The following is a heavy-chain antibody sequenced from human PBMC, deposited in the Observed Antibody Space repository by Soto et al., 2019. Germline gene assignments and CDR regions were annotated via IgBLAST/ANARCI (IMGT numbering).Heavy chain of an antibody. CDR1: GFTFSSYA. Sequence: GGSLRLSCAASGFTFSSYAMRWVRQAPGKGLEWVSAVSGSGGSTYYADSVKGRFTISRDNSKNTLYLQMNSLRAEDTAVYYCARRGTGPYFDYWGQGSMVTVSS. CDR3: ARRGTGPYFDY. J-gene: IGHJ4*02. D-gene: IGHD1-1*01. V-gene: IGHV3-23*01. CDR2: VSGSGGST.